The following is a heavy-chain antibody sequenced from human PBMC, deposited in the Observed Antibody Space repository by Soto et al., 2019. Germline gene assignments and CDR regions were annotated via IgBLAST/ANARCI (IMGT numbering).Heavy chain of an antibody. CDR2: IYHSGST. D-gene: IGHD2-8*02. CDR1: GGSISSGGYS. V-gene: IGHV4-30-2*01. J-gene: IGHJ4*02. CDR3: AREKITGLFDY. Sequence: PSETLSLTCAVSGGSISSGGYSWSWIRQPPGKGLEWIGYIYHSGSTYYNPSLKSRVTISVDTSKNQFSLTVTSVTAADTAVYYCAREKITGLFDYWGQGTLVTVSS.